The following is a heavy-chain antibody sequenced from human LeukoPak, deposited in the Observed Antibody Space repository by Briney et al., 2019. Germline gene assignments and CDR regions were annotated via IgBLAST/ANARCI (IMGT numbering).Heavy chain of an antibody. CDR3: ARHRARPSITIMSYYYYGMDV. V-gene: IGHV3-66*04. J-gene: IGHJ6*02. CDR1: GFTVSGNY. CDR2: IYSGDST. D-gene: IGHD3-3*01. Sequence: GGSLRLSCAASGFTVSGNYMGRVRQAPGKGLEWVSVIYSGDSTYHADSVKGRFTISRDNSKNTLYLQMNSLRAEDTAVYYCARHRARPSITIMSYYYYGMDVWGQGTTVTVSS.